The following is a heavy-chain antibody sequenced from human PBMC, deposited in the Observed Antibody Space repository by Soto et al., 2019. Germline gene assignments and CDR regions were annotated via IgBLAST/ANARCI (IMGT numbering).Heavy chain of an antibody. Sequence: QVQLVQSGAEVKKPGASVKVSCKASGYTFTGYYMHWVRQAPGQGLEWMGWINPNSGGTNYAQKFQGWVTMTRDTSISTAYMELSRLRSDDTAVYYCARQPTYCSSTGCYGRSYNWFDPWGQGTLVTVSS. D-gene: IGHD2-2*01. CDR3: ARQPTYCSSTGCYGRSYNWFDP. CDR1: GYTFTGYY. J-gene: IGHJ5*02. V-gene: IGHV1-2*04. CDR2: INPNSGGT.